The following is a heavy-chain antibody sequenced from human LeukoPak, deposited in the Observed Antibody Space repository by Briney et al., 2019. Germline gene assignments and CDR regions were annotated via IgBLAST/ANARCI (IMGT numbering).Heavy chain of an antibody. D-gene: IGHD3-10*01. Sequence: GGSLRLSCAASGFTFSAYDMHWVRQAPGKGLEWVALISFLGSEKDYADSVKGRFTLSRDKPKNTLYLQMNSLRPDDTAVYYCAKDPYSYASGRATFDFWGQGALVTVSS. CDR2: ISFLGSEK. V-gene: IGHV3-30*18. CDR1: GFTFSAYD. CDR3: AKDPYSYASGRATFDF. J-gene: IGHJ4*02.